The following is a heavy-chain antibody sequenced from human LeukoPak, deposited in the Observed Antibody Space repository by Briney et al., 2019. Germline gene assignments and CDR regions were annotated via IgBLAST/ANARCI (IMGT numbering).Heavy chain of an antibody. V-gene: IGHV3-74*01. CDR2: INSDGNTI. CDR1: GFTFSSYW. J-gene: IGHJ4*02. D-gene: IGHD2-21*01. Sequence: GGSLRLSCAASGFTFSSYWMHWVRQAPGKGLVWVSRINSDGNTITYADSVKGRFTISRDNAKDTLYLQMNSLRAEDTAVYYCARVTVSSPEVIFDYWGQGSLVTVSS. CDR3: ARVTVSSPEVIFDY.